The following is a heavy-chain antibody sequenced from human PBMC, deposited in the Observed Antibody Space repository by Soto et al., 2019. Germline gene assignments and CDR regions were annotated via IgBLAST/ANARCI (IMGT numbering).Heavy chain of an antibody. Sequence: EVQLVESGGGLVQPGGSLRLSCAASGFTFSSYSMNWVRQPPGKGLEWVSYISSSGNTIYDADSVKGRFTISRYNGKNSLYLQMNSLRDGDTALYYCARDRRLAYCGGACYSGFVVDYWGQGTLVTFSS. V-gene: IGHV3-48*02. J-gene: IGHJ4*02. CDR2: ISSSGNTI. CDR3: ARDRRLAYCGGACYSGFVVDY. D-gene: IGHD2-21*02. CDR1: GFTFSSYS.